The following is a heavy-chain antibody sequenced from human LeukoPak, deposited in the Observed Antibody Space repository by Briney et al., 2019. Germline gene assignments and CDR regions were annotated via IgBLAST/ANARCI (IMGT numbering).Heavy chain of an antibody. D-gene: IGHD3-22*01. CDR1: GFTFSSYA. Sequence: PGGSLRLSCAASGFTFSSYAMSWIRQPPGKGLEWIGYIYYSGSTNYNPSLESRVTASVDTSKNQFSLKLSSVTAADTAVYFCARAGLFDSSAYPYDAFDIWGQGTMVTVSS. CDR2: IYYSGST. V-gene: IGHV4-59*01. J-gene: IGHJ3*02. CDR3: ARAGLFDSSAYPYDAFDI.